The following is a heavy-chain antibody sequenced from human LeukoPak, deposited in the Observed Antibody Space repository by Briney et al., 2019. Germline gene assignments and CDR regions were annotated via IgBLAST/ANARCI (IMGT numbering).Heavy chain of an antibody. CDR1: GGSFTDYY. CDR2: ITHSGVT. CDR3: SRRGQWLGRWFDA. Sequence: NPSETLSLTCAVFGGSFTDYYWSWIRQPPGKGLEWIGEITHSGVTNYNSSLKSRVTISVDTSKNQFSLSLTSVTAADTAIYYCSRRGQWLGRWFDAWGQGALVTVSS. J-gene: IGHJ5*02. V-gene: IGHV4-34*01. D-gene: IGHD6-19*01.